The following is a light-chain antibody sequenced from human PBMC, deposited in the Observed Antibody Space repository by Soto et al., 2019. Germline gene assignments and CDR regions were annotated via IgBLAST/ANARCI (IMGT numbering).Light chain of an antibody. V-gene: IGKV4-1*01. J-gene: IGKJ2*01. CDR2: WAS. CDR1: QSVLYSPNSKNY. Sequence: DIVMTQSPDSLAVSLGERATINRKSSQSVLYSPNSKNYLAWYQQKPGQPPKLLIFWASTRESGVPDRFSGSGSGTDFTLTISSLHAEDVAVYYCHQYYLTPYTFGQGTKLEI. CDR3: HQYYLTPYT.